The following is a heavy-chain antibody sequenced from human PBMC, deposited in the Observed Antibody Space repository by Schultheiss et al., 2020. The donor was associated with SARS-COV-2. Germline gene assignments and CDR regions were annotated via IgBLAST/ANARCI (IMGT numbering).Heavy chain of an antibody. Sequence: GGSLRLSCVASGFIFNNYIMYWVRQAPGKGLEWVGFIRSKAYGGTTEYAASVKGRFTISRDDSKSIAYLQMNSLKTEDTAVYYCTTQGIYGGRPTWGQGTLVTVSS. CDR1: GFIFNNYI. CDR3: TTQGIYGGRPT. D-gene: IGHD2/OR15-2a*01. J-gene: IGHJ5*02. V-gene: IGHV3-49*04. CDR2: IRSKAYGGTT.